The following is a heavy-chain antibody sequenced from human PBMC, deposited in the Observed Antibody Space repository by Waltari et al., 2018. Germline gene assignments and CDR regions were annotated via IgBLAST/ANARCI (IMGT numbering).Heavy chain of an antibody. Sequence: QVQLVQSGAEVKKPGASVKVSCKASGYTFISYSISWVRQAPGQGLEWMGWRGTYKGNTAYARKLQGRVTMTTDTSTNTVYMELRSLRSDDTAVYYCTRGYGTYYGSGSYHYWGQGTLVTVSS. V-gene: IGHV1-18*01. CDR3: TRGYGTYYGSGSYHY. D-gene: IGHD3-10*01. CDR1: GYTFISYS. CDR2: RGTYKGNT. J-gene: IGHJ4*02.